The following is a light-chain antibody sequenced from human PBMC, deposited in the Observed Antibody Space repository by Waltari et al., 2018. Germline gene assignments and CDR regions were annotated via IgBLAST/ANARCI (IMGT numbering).Light chain of an antibody. J-gene: IGLJ2*01. V-gene: IGLV1-40*01. CDR1: WSNIGAGYD. CDR3: QSYDTSLGVV. CDR2: GVN. Sequence: QSVLPQPPSVSGAPGQRVTISCTGSWSNIGAGYDVHWYHQLQGKAPTLLVYGVNARPPGVPDRFFGSKSGTSASLAIPGLQPEDEADYYCQSYDTSLGVVFGGGTKLTVL.